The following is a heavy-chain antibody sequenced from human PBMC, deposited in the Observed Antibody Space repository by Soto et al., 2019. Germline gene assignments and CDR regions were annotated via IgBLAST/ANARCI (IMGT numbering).Heavy chain of an antibody. D-gene: IGHD2-2*01. V-gene: IGHV3-33*06. Sequence: QMQLVESGGGVVQPGRSLRLSCAASGFTFRSYGIHWVRQAPGKGLEWVALIWFDGSEKYYVDSVKGRFAVSRDNSKNTLYLQINSLRDEDTAVYYCAQDRLVPYGYGMDVWGQGTTVTVSS. J-gene: IGHJ6*02. CDR3: AQDRLVPYGYGMDV. CDR1: GFTFRSYG. CDR2: IWFDGSEK.